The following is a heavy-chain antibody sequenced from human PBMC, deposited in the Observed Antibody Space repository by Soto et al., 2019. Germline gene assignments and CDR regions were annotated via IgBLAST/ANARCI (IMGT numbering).Heavy chain of an antibody. CDR3: ASEYSSSGLGYYYGMDV. Sequence: LRLSCAASGSTFSSYSMNWVRQAPGKGLEWVSSISSSSSYIYYADSVKGRFTISRDNAKSSLYLQMNSLRAEDTAVYYCASEYSSSGLGYYYGMDVWGQGTTVTVSS. V-gene: IGHV3-21*01. D-gene: IGHD6-6*01. CDR1: GSTFSSYS. J-gene: IGHJ6*02. CDR2: ISSSSSYI.